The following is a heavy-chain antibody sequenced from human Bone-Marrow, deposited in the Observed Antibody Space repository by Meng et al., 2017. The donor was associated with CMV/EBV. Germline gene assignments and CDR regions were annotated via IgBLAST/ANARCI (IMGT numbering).Heavy chain of an antibody. J-gene: IGHJ5*02. Sequence: SETLSLTCTVSGGSISSGDYYWSWIRQPPGKGLEWIGYIYYSGNTYYNPSLKSRLTISVDTSKNQFSLKLNSVTAADTALYYCARTTVTTGGWFDPWGQGTLVTVSS. CDR3: ARTTVTTGGWFDP. CDR1: GGSISSGDYY. V-gene: IGHV4-30-4*08. D-gene: IGHD4-17*01. CDR2: IYYSGNT.